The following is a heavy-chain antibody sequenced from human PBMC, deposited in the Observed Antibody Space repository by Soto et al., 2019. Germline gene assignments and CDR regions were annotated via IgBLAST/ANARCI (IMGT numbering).Heavy chain of an antibody. J-gene: IGHJ6*02. Sequence: QVQLVESGGGVVQPGRSLRLSCAASGFTFSSYGMHWVRQAPGKGLEWVAVISYDGSNKYYADSVKGRFTISRDNSKNTLYLQMSSLRAEDRAVYYCATSNGGTYYYYYGMDVWGQGTTVTVSS. CDR2: ISYDGSNK. CDR3: ATSNGGTYYYYYGMDV. CDR1: GFTFSSYG. V-gene: IGHV3-30*03. D-gene: IGHD1-26*01.